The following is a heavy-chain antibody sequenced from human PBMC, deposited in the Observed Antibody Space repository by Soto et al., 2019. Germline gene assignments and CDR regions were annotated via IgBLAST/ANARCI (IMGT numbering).Heavy chain of an antibody. CDR3: ARVMRKAKVTSAGLGAFDI. J-gene: IGHJ3*02. Sequence: QVQLVESGGGVVQPGRSLRLSCAASGFTFSSYGMHWVRQAPGKGLEWVAVIWYDGSNKYYADSVKGRFTISRDNSKNTLYLQMNSLGAEDTAVYYCARVMRKAKVTSAGLGAFDIWGQGTMVTVSS. D-gene: IGHD2-21*02. CDR1: GFTFSSYG. CDR2: IWYDGSNK. V-gene: IGHV3-33*01.